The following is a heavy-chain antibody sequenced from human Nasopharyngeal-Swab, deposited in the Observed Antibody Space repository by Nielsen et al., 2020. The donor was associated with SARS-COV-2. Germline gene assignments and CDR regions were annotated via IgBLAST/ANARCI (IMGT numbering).Heavy chain of an antibody. CDR1: GGSFSGYY. D-gene: IGHD6-13*01. Sequence: SETLSLTCAVYGGSFSGYYWSWIRQPPGKGLEWIGEINHSGSTNYNPSLKSRVTISVDTSKNQFSLKLSSVTAADTAVYYCARDERIAAAGTFDYWGQGTLVTVSS. CDR3: ARDERIAAAGTFDY. CDR2: INHSGST. J-gene: IGHJ4*02. V-gene: IGHV4-34*01.